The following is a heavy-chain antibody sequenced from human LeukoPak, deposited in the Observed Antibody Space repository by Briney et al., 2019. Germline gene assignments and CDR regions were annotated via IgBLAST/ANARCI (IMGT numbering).Heavy chain of an antibody. CDR1: GFTVSSNY. Sequence: PGGSLRLSCAASGFTVSSNYMSWVRQAPGKGLEWVSVIYSGGSTYYADSVKGRFTISRDNSKNTLYLQMNSLRAEDTAVYYCAKSDYYGSGSYYFDYWGQGTLVTVSS. J-gene: IGHJ4*02. CDR2: IYSGGST. V-gene: IGHV3-53*01. D-gene: IGHD3-10*01. CDR3: AKSDYYGSGSYYFDY.